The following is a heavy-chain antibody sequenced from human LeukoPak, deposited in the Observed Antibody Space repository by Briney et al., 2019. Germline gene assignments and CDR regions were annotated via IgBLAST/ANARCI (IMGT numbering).Heavy chain of an antibody. CDR3: ARDTDENYYDSSGYYYSFDY. CDR1: GFTFSSYG. V-gene: IGHV3-30*02. CDR2: IRYDGSNK. Sequence: GGSLRLSCAASGFTFSSYGMHWVRQAPGKGLEWVAFIRYDGSNKYYADSVKGRFTISRDNSKNTLYLQMNSLRAEDTAVYYCARDTDENYYDSSGYYYSFDYWGQGTLVTVSS. D-gene: IGHD3-22*01. J-gene: IGHJ4*02.